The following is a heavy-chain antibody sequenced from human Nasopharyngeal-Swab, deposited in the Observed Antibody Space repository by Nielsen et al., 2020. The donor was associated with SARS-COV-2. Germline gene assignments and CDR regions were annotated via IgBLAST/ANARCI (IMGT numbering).Heavy chain of an antibody. CDR3: ARSRDYYDSSGYYFEYFQH. Sequence: GESLKISCAASGFTFSSYAMSWVRQAPGKGLEWVSAISCSGGSTYYADSVKGRFTISRDNSKNTLYLQMNSLRAEDTAVYYCARSRDYYDSSGYYFEYFQHWGQGTLVTVSS. V-gene: IGHV3-23*01. D-gene: IGHD3-22*01. J-gene: IGHJ1*01. CDR2: ISCSGGST. CDR1: GFTFSSYA.